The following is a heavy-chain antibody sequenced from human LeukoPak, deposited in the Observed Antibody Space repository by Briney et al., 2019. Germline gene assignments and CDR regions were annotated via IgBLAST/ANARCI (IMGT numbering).Heavy chain of an antibody. CDR3: AKGKGYCSSTSCYEVTYGMDV. D-gene: IGHD2-2*01. CDR2: ISGSGGST. V-gene: IGHV3-23*01. J-gene: IGHJ6*02. Sequence: PRGSLRLSCAASGFTLRSYAMRTVRQAPGKGLGLVSAISGSGGSTSYADSVKGRFTISRDNSKNTLYLQMNSLRAEDTAVYYCAKGKGYCSSTSCYEVTYGMDVWGQGTTVTVSS. CDR1: GFTLRSYA.